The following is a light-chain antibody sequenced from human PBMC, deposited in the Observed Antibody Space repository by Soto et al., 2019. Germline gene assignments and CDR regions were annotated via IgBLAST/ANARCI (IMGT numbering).Light chain of an antibody. Sequence: DIQMTQSPSSLSASVGDRVTITCRASQSISSYLNWYQQRPGKAPNLLIYAASSLQSGVPSRFSGSGSGTDFTLTINSLQPEDFATYYCQQSYSDPLTFGQGTRLRL. CDR2: AAS. CDR3: QQSYSDPLT. J-gene: IGKJ5*01. CDR1: QSISSY. V-gene: IGKV1-39*01.